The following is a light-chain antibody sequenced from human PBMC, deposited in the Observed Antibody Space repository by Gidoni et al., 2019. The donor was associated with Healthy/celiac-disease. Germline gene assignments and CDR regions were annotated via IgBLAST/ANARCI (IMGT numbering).Light chain of an antibody. CDR2: EDS. J-gene: IGLJ2*01. CDR1: NLGDKY. CDR3: QAWDSSTAVV. Sequence: SSELTQPPSVSESPGQTASTTCSGANLGDKYACWYQQKPGQSPVLVIYEDSKRPSGIPERFSGSNSGNTATLTISGTQAMDEADYYCQAWDSSTAVVFGGGTKLTVL. V-gene: IGLV3-1*01.